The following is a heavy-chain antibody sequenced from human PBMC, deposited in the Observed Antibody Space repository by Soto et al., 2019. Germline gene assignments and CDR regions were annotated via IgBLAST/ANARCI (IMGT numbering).Heavy chain of an antibody. CDR1: GGSISSYY. D-gene: IGHD3-16*01. Sequence: QVQLQESGPGLVKSSETLSLTCTVSGGSISSYYWSWIRQPPWKVLAWIGYIYYSGSTNYTPSLKSRVTISVDTSNNQFSLKLSSVTAADTAVYYCARDQPRGGALPSYYYYGMDVWGKGTTVTVSS. CDR2: IYYSGST. CDR3: ARDQPRGGALPSYYYYGMDV. V-gene: IGHV4-59*01. J-gene: IGHJ6*04.